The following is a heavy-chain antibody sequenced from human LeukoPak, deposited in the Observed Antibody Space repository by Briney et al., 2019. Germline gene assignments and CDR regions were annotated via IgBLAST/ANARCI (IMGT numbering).Heavy chain of an antibody. Sequence: GVSLRLSCAASGFTFSSYEMNWVRQAPGKGLEWVSYISSSGSTIYYADSVKGRFTISRDNAKNSLYLQMKSLGAEDTAVYYCAELGITMIGGVWGKGTTVTISS. V-gene: IGHV3-48*03. D-gene: IGHD3-10*02. CDR3: AELGITMIGGV. CDR1: GFTFSSYE. CDR2: ISSSGSTI. J-gene: IGHJ6*04.